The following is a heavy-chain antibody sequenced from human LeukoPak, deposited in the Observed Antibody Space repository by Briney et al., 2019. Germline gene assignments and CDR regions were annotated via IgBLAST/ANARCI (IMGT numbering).Heavy chain of an antibody. CDR3: AKKPSTTYYYGSGSYVDY. CDR2: ISCSGGST. V-gene: IGHV3-23*01. J-gene: IGHJ4*02. D-gene: IGHD3-10*01. CDR1: GFTFSSYA. Sequence: GGSLRLSCAASGFTFSSYAMSWVRQAPGKGLEWVSAISCSGGSTYYADSVKGRFTISRDNSKNTLYLQMNSLRAEDTAVYYCAKKPSTTYYYGSGSYVDYWGQGTLVTVSS.